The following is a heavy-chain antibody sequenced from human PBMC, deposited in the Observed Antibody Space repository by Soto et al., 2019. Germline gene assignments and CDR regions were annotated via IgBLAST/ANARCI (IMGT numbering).Heavy chain of an antibody. D-gene: IGHD6-19*01. CDR2: IYYSGST. Sequence: TLSLTCTVSGGSISSGDYYWSWIRQPPGKGLEWIGYIYYSGSTYYNPSLKSRVTISVDTSKNQFSLKLSSVTAADTAVYYWAREPIAVAGYFDYWGQGTLVTGSS. CDR1: GGSISSGDYY. J-gene: IGHJ4*02. CDR3: AREPIAVAGYFDY. V-gene: IGHV4-30-4*01.